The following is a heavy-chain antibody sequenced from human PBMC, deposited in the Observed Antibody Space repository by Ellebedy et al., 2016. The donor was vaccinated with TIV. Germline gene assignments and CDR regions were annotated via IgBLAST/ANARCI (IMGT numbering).Heavy chain of an antibody. D-gene: IGHD5-18*01. J-gene: IGHJ4*02. CDR2: ISSSSSTI. CDR1: GFTFNKHG. V-gene: IGHV3-48*01. CDR3: AKDRFGESDGYSYG. Sequence: GGSLRLXXAASGFTFNKHGMHWVRQAPGKGLEWVSYISSSSSTIYYADSVKGRFTISRDNAKNSLYLQMNSLRAEDTAVYYCAKDRFGESDGYSYGWGQGTLVTVSS.